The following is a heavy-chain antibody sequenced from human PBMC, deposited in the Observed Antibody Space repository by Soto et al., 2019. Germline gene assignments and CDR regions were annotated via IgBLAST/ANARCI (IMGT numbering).Heavy chain of an antibody. Sequence: ASVKVSCKASGYTFTSYAMHWVRQAPGQRLEWMGWINAGNGNTKYSQKFQGRVTITRDTSASTAYMELSSLRSEDTAVYYCARSTYQYYYDSSGKFDYWGQGTLVTVSS. V-gene: IGHV1-3*01. D-gene: IGHD3-22*01. CDR1: GYTFTSYA. CDR2: INAGNGNT. CDR3: ARSTYQYYYDSSGKFDY. J-gene: IGHJ4*02.